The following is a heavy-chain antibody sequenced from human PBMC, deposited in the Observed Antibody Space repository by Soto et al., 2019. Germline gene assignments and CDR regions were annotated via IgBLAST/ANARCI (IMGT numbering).Heavy chain of an antibody. CDR1: GGAIGTYY. Sequence: SATLSLTCTVSGGAIGTYYWSWLRQPPGKGLEGIGYIYYRGNTGYKPSLKSRVTIPLDTPKTQFSLKLSSVTAADTAVYYCARHPGYYDILTGYTTYYFDSWGQGILVTVS. CDR3: ARHPGYYDILTGYTTYYFDS. V-gene: IGHV4-59*08. D-gene: IGHD3-9*01. CDR2: IYYRGNT. J-gene: IGHJ4*02.